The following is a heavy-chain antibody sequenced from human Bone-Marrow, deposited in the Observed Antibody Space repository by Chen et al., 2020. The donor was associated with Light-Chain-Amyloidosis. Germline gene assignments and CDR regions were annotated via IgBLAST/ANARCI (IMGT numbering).Heavy chain of an antibody. CDR3: AGRRDGYNFDY. J-gene: IGHJ4*02. V-gene: IGHV5-51*01. D-gene: IGHD5-12*01. CDR2: IYPDDSDA. CDR1: GYTFPNYW. Sequence: EVQLEQSGPEVKKPGESLKISCKGSGYTFPNYWIGWVRQMPGKGLEWMGVIYPDDSDARYSPSFEGQVTISADKSITTAYRQWRSLKASDTAMYYCAGRRDGYNFDYGGQGTLVTVSS.